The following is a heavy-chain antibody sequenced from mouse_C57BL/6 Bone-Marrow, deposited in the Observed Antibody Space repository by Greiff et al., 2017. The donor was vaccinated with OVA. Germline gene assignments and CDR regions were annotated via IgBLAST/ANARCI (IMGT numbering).Heavy chain of an antibody. CDR1: GYTFTSYW. Sequence: VQLQQPGAELVRPGTSVKLSCKASGYTFTSYWMHWVKQRPGQGLEWIGVIDPSDSYTNYNQKFKGKATLTVDTSSSTAYMQLSSLTSEDSAVYYCARGGWTAQATGFAYWGQGTLVTVSA. D-gene: IGHD3-2*02. V-gene: IGHV1-59*01. J-gene: IGHJ3*01. CDR3: ARGGWTAQATGFAY. CDR2: IDPSDSYT.